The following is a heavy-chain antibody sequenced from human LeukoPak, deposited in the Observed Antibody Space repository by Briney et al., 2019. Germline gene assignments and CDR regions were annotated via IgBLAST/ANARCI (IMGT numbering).Heavy chain of an antibody. D-gene: IGHD1-7*01. CDR2: IYYSGST. J-gene: IGHJ3*02. Sequence: PSETLSLTCTVSGDSISSSSYYWGWIRQPPGKGLEWIGSIYYSGSTYYNPSLKSRVTISVDTSKNQFSLKLSSVTAADTAVYYCARLLPDRSDLTGTTSVDAFDIWGQGTMVTVSS. CDR1: GDSISSSSYY. CDR3: ARLLPDRSDLTGTTSVDAFDI. V-gene: IGHV4-39*01.